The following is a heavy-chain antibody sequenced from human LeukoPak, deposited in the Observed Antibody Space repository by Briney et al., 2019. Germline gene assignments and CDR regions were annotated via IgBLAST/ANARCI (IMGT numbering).Heavy chain of an antibody. CDR3: ARDLVAGHWYFDL. V-gene: IGHV6-1*01. CDR1: GDSVSSNSAT. CDR2: TYYRSKWYN. D-gene: IGHD2-21*01. Sequence: SQTLSLTCALSGDSVSSNSATWNWIRQSPSRGLEWLGRTYYRSKWYNDYAVSMKSRITINPDTSKNQFSLQLNSVTPEDTAVYYCARDLVAGHWYFDLWGRGTLVTVSS. J-gene: IGHJ2*01.